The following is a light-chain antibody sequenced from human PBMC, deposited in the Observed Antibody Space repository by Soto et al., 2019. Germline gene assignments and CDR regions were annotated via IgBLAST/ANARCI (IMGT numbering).Light chain of an antibody. CDR1: SSDVGGYNY. J-gene: IGLJ1*01. CDR2: DVS. V-gene: IGLV2-11*01. CDR3: CSYAGSYYV. Sequence: QSALTQPRSVSGSPGQSVTISCTGTSSDVGGYNYVSWYQQHPGKAPKLMIYDVSKRPSGVPDRFSGSKSGNTASLTISGLQAEEEADYYCCSYAGSYYVFGTGTKVIVL.